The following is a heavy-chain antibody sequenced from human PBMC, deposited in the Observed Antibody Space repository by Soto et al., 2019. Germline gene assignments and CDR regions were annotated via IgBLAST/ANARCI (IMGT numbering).Heavy chain of an antibody. CDR3: ARERGYKSNDQVDY. V-gene: IGHV1-18*01. CDR2: ISAYNGNT. Sequence: QVQLVQSGAEVKKPGASVKVSCKASGYTFTSYGISWVRQAPGQGLEWMGWISAYNGNTNYAKKIQGRVTMTTDTSTSTAYMELRSLRSDDTAVFYCARERGYKSNDQVDYWGQGTLVTVSS. CDR1: GYTFTSYG. J-gene: IGHJ4*02. D-gene: IGHD5-12*01.